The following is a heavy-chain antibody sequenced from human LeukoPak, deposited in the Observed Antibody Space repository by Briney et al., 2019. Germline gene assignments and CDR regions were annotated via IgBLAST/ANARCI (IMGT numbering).Heavy chain of an antibody. V-gene: IGHV6-1*01. J-gene: IGHJ4*02. CDR3: ARRVYGSGSYYLLRIVLREYYFDY. CDR1: GDSVSSNSAA. CDR2: TYYRSKWYN. D-gene: IGHD3-10*01. Sequence: SQTLSLTCAISGDSVSSNSAAWNWIRQSPSRGLEWLGRTYYRSKWYNDYAVSVKSRITINPDTSKNQFSLQLTSVTPEDTAVYYCARRVYGSGSYYLLRIVLREYYFDYWGQGTLVTVSS.